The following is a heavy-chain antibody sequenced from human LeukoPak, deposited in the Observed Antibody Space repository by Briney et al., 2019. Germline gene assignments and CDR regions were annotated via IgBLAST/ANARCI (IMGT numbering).Heavy chain of an antibody. J-gene: IGHJ4*02. V-gene: IGHV3-30*02. D-gene: IGHD4-11*01. CDR3: ARRADYSNYFDY. CDR2: IRYDGSNK. CDR1: GFTFSSYG. Sequence: PGGSLRLSCAASGFTFSSYGMHWVRQAPGKGLEWVAFIRYDGSNKYYADSVKGRFTISRVNSKNTLYLQMNSLRAEDTAVYYCARRADYSNYFDYWGQGTLVTVSS.